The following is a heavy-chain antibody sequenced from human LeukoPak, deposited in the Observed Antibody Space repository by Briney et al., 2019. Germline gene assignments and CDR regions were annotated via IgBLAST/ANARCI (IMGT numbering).Heavy chain of an antibody. CDR1: GGSTSSYY. Sequence: PSETLSLTCTVSGGSTSSYYWSWIRQPPGKGLEWIGYIYYSGSTNYNPSLKSRVTISVDTSKNQFSLKLSSVTAADTAVYYCAREGRGSGSYTFDYWGQGTLVTVSS. J-gene: IGHJ4*02. D-gene: IGHD3-10*01. CDR3: AREGRGSGSYTFDY. V-gene: IGHV4-59*01. CDR2: IYYSGST.